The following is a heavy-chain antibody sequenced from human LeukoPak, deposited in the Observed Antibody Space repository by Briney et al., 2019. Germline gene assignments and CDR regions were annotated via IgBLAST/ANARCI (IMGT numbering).Heavy chain of an antibody. J-gene: IGHJ4*02. CDR1: GGSVSRSPYY. CDR3: ARDRFSGSYPLDY. CDR2: IYYSGST. D-gene: IGHD1-26*01. V-gene: IGHV4-39*07. Sequence: PSETLSLTCTVSGGSVSRSPYYWGWIRQPPGKGLEWIGNIYYSGSTYYNPSLKSRVTISVDTSKNQFSLKVTSVTAADTAVYYCARDRFSGSYPLDYWGQGTLVTVSS.